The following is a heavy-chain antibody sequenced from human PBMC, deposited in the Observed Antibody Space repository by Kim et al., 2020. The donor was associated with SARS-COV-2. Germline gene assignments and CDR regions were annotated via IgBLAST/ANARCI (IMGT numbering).Heavy chain of an antibody. J-gene: IGHJ6*02. V-gene: IGHV3-30*04. CDR1: GFTFSSYA. CDR2: ISYDGSNK. Sequence: GGSLRLSCAASGFTFSSYAMHWVRHAPGKGLEWVAVISYDGSNKYYADSVKGRFTISRDNSKNTLYLQMNSLRAEDTAVYYCARELTYYGMDVWGQGTTVTVSS. D-gene: IGHD7-27*01. CDR3: ARELTYYGMDV.